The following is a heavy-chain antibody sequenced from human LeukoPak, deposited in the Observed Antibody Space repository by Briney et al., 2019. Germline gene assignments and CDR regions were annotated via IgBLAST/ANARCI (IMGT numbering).Heavy chain of an antibody. J-gene: IGHJ4*02. CDR2: INHREIT. CDR3: AGGGDSGGYYYPMFDY. CDR1: GGSFSGYY. D-gene: IGHD3-22*01. Sequence: SETLSLSCAVYGGSFSGYYWSWIRQPPGKGLEWIGEINHREITNYNPSLKSRVTISVDTSKNQFSLKLNSVTAADTAVYYCAGGGDSGGYYYPMFDYWGQGTLVTVSS. V-gene: IGHV4-34*01.